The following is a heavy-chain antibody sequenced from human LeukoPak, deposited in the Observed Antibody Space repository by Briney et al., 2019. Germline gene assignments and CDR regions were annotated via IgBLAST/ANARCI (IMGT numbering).Heavy chain of an antibody. Sequence: PGGSLRLSCAASGFTVSSNYMSWVRQAPGKGLEWVSVIYSGGSTYYADSVKGRFTISRDNSKNTLYLEMNSLRTEDTGVYYCAKTPHIAVAGIGIDYWGQGTLVTVSS. J-gene: IGHJ4*02. D-gene: IGHD6-19*01. CDR2: IYSGGST. CDR1: GFTVSSNY. V-gene: IGHV3-53*05. CDR3: AKTPHIAVAGIGIDY.